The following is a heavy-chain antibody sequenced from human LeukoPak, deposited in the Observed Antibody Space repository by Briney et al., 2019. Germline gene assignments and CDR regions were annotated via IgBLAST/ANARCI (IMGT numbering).Heavy chain of an antibody. Sequence: PSETLSLTCTVSGGSISSSSYYWGWIRQPPGKGLEWIGSIYYSGSTYYNPSLKSRVTISVDTSKNQFSLKLSSVTAADTAVYYCAVVTGYYYGMDVWGQGTTVTVSS. V-gene: IGHV4-39*07. D-gene: IGHD2-21*02. CDR1: GGSISSSSYY. CDR2: IYYSGST. CDR3: AVVTGYYYGMDV. J-gene: IGHJ6*02.